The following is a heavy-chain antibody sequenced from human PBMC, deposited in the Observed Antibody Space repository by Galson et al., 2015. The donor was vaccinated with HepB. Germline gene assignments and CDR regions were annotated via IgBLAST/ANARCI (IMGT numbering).Heavy chain of an antibody. CDR2: VTHGGSG. CDR3: ARGRGRRLVTTYSYYGLDV. D-gene: IGHD2-21*02. J-gene: IGHJ6*02. Sequence: SETLSLTCGVSGESFSGYHWSWIRQAPGKGPEWIGKVTHGGSGNYNPSLAGRVTISVDTSKSQLSLRMTSVTAADTATYYCARGRGRRLVTTYSYYGLDVWGQGTTVTVSS. V-gene: IGHV4-34*01. CDR1: GESFSGYH.